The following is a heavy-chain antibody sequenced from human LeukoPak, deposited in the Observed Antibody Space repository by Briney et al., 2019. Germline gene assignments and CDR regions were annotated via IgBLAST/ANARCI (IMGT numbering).Heavy chain of an antibody. CDR1: GYTFTGYY. V-gene: IGHV1-69*05. CDR3: AKSLYFDWLYAIDY. D-gene: IGHD3-9*01. J-gene: IGHJ4*02. Sequence: SVKVSCKTSGYTFTGYYMHWVRQAPGQGLEWMGGIIPMFGTAKYAQKFQGRVTITTDKSTSTAYMELNSLRAEDTAVYYCAKSLYFDWLYAIDYWGQGTLVTVSS. CDR2: IIPMFGTA.